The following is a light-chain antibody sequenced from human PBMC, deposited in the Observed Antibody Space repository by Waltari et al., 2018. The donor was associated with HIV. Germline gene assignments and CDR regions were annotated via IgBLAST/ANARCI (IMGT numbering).Light chain of an antibody. CDR1: SSNIGDNT. Sequence: QSVLTQPPSASGTPAQRVTISCSGSSSNIGDNTVNWYQQPPGTAPKLLIYTNTQRPSGVPDRFSGSKSGTSASLAISGLQSEDEADYYCATWDDSLNGHVVFGGGTKLTVL. CDR3: ATWDDSLNGHVV. J-gene: IGLJ2*01. V-gene: IGLV1-44*01. CDR2: TNT.